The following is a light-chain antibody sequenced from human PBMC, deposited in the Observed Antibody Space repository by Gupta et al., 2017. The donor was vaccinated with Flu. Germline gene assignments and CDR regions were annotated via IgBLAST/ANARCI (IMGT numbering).Light chain of an antibody. Sequence: EIVLTQSPATLSLSPGERATLSCRASQSVSRYLAWYQQNPVQPPRLLIYDAANRTTGITARCSGSGGGKEFTPTIISLEPEDFAVEYCQQRNNWPLMYTFGQGTKLEIK. CDR2: DAA. J-gene: IGKJ2*01. CDR1: QSVSRY. CDR3: QQRNNWPLMYT. V-gene: IGKV3-11*01.